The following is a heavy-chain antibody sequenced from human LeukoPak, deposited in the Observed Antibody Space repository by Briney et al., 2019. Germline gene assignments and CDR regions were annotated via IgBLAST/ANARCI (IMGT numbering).Heavy chain of an antibody. V-gene: IGHV3-7*01. CDR1: GFSFNTYW. CDR2: IKPDGDTT. CDR3: SRGPSTTLTTF. J-gene: IGHJ4*02. D-gene: IGHD4-17*01. Sequence: GGSLRLSCTASGFSFNTYWMTWVRQAPGKGLEWVANIKPDGDTTNYLDSVKGRFTISRDNAKSSLHLQMNGLTAEDTAVYYCSRGPSTTLTTFWGQGTTVTVSS.